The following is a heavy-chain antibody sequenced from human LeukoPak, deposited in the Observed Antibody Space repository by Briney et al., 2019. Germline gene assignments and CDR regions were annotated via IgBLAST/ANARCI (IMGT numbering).Heavy chain of an antibody. CDR2: LSSNGRTQ. V-gene: IGHV3-30*04. D-gene: IGHD3-22*01. J-gene: IGHJ4*02. Sequence: GVSLRLSCAVSGFSLSSFAMHWVRQAPGKGLEWVTILSSNGRTQNHADSVRGRFTVSRDESTQTVYLQMNSLRREDTAIYYCARGAPGVVAFDHWGQGALVTVSS. CDR1: GFSLSSFA. CDR3: ARGAPGVVAFDH.